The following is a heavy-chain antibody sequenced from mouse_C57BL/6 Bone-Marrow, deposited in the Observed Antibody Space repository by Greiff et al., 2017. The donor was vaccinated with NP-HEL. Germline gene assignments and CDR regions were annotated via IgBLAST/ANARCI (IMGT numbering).Heavy chain of an antibody. CDR3: ANYGSSSAWFAY. D-gene: IGHD1-1*01. CDR1: GYTFTSYC. J-gene: IGHJ3*01. V-gene: IGHV1-59*01. Sequence: QVQLQQPGAELVKPGTSVKLSCTASGYTFTSYCMHWVKQRPGQGLEWIGVIDPSDGYTNYNQKFKGKATLTVDTSSSTAYMQLSSLTSEDYAVYYCANYGSSSAWFAYWGQGTLVTGSA. CDR2: IDPSDGYT.